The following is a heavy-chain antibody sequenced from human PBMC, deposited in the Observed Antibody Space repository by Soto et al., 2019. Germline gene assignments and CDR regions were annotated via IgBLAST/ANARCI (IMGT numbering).Heavy chain of an antibody. CDR2: ISAYNGNT. D-gene: IGHD3-22*01. V-gene: IGHV1-18*01. J-gene: IGHJ4*02. CDR1: GYTFTRYG. Sequence: ASVKVSCKASGYTFTRYGISWVRQAPGQGLEWMGWISAYNGNTNYAEKVQGRVTMTTDTPTSTAYMELGSLRSDDTAVYYCARDRPSTYYDDSSGYYYEGYFEYWGQGTLVTVSS. CDR3: ARDRPSTYYDDSSGYYYEGYFEY.